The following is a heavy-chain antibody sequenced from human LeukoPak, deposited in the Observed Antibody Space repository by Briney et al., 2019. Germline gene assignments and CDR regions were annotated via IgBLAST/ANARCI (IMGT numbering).Heavy chain of an antibody. Sequence: GGSLRLSCLASGFTSSGHYIDWVRQAPGKGLQWLGRSRNKSQGYTTEYAASVKGRFSFSRDESNNSLYLQMNSLKTEDTAVYYCYSSGWSGSRIFDYWGQGILVTVSS. CDR1: GFTSSGHY. V-gene: IGHV3-72*01. J-gene: IGHJ4*02. D-gene: IGHD6-19*01. CDR2: SRNKSQGYTT. CDR3: YSSGWSGSRIFDY.